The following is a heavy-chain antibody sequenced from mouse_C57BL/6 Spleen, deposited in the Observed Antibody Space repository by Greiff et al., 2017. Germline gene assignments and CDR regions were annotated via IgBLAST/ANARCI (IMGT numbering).Heavy chain of an antibody. CDR2: INPGSGGT. CDR1: GYAFTNYL. D-gene: IGHD4-1*01. J-gene: IGHJ1*03. Sequence: QVQLQQSGAELVRPGTSVKVSCKASGYAFTNYLIEWVKQRPGQGLEWIGVINPGSGGTNYNEKFKGKATLTADKSASTAYMQLSSLTSEDSAVYFCASPGTWSFDVWGTGTTVTVSS. V-gene: IGHV1-54*01. CDR3: ASPGTWSFDV.